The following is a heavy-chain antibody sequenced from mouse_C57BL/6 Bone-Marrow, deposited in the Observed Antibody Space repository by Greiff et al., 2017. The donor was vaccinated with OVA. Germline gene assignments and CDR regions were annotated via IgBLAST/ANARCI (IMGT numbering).Heavy chain of an antibody. Sequence: QVQLKQSGPELVKPGASVKISCKASGYAFSSSWMNWVKQRPGKGLEWIGRIYPGDGDTNYNGKFKGKATLTADKSSSTAYMQLSSLTSEDSAVYFCAIYGSSPPGFAYWGQGTLVTVSA. V-gene: IGHV1-82*01. J-gene: IGHJ3*01. CDR2: IYPGDGDT. CDR3: AIYGSSPPGFAY. D-gene: IGHD1-1*02. CDR1: GYAFSSSW.